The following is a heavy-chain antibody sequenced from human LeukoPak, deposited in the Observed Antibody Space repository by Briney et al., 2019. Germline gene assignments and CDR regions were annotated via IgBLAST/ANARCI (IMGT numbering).Heavy chain of an antibody. CDR3: ARGLVGALEAFDI. V-gene: IGHV3-21*01. J-gene: IGHJ3*02. CDR2: ISSSSSYI. CDR1: GFTFSSYS. Sequence: GGSLRLSCAASGFTFSSYSMNWVRQAPGKGLEWVSSISSSSSYIYYADSVKGRFTISRDNAKNSLYLQMNSLRAEDTAVYYCARGLVGALEAFDIWGQGTMVTVSS. D-gene: IGHD1-26*01.